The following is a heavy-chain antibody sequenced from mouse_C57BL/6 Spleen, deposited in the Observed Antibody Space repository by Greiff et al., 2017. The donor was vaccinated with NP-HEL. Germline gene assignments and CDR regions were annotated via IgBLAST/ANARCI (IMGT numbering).Heavy chain of an antibody. D-gene: IGHD4-1*01. CDR1: GYAFSSSW. CDR2: IYPGDGDT. V-gene: IGHV1-82*01. CDR3: ARRLGDYAMDY. Sequence: QVQLQQSGPELVKPGASVKISCKASGYAFSSSWMNWVKQRPGKGLEWIGRIYPGDGDTNYNGKVKGKATLTADKSSSTAYMQLSSLTSDDSADYFCARRLGDYAMDYWGQGTSVTVSS. J-gene: IGHJ4*01.